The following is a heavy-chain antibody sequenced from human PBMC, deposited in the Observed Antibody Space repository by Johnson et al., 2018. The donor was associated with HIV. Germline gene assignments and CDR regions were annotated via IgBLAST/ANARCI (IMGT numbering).Heavy chain of an antibody. CDR1: GFTFDDYA. V-gene: IGHV3-9*01. CDR3: ARAGGYSRDAFDI. CDR2: ISWNSGSI. Sequence: VQLVESGGGLVQPGRSLRLSCAASGFTFDDYAMHWVRQAPGKGLEWVSGISWNSGSIGYADSVKGRFTISRDNSKNTLYLQMNSVRAGDTAVYYCARAGGYSRDAFDIWGQGTMVTVSS. D-gene: IGHD5-24*01. J-gene: IGHJ3*02.